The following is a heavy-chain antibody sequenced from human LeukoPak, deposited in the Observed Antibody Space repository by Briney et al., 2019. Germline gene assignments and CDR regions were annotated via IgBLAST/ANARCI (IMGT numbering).Heavy chain of an antibody. V-gene: IGHV4-59*08. CDR1: GGSISNNY. D-gene: IGHD1-26*01. J-gene: IGHJ4*02. CDR2: IHSSGST. Sequence: SETLALTCSVSGGSISNNYWSWIRQSPEKGLEWVGYIHSSGSTDYNPSFKSRVVVSVDTFKNQFSLKLYSVTAADTAVYYCARHGLKLVGASTIYFDNWGQGTLVTVSS. CDR3: ARHGLKLVGASTIYFDN.